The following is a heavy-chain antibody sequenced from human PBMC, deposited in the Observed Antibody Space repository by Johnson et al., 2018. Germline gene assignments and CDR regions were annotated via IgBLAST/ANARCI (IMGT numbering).Heavy chain of an antibody. J-gene: IGHJ1*01. Sequence: VQLVESGGGLVQPGGSLKLSCAASGFTFSGSAMHWVRQASGKGLEWIGRIRSKANSYATAYAASVKGRFTISRDDSKNTAYLQMNSLKTGETAVYYCTSEGHWGQGTLLTVSS. CDR3: TSEGH. CDR1: GFTFSGSA. V-gene: IGHV3-73*01. CDR2: IRSKANSYAT.